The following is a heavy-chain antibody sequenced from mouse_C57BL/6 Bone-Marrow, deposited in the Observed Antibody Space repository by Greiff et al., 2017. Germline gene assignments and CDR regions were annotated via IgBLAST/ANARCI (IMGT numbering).Heavy chain of an antibody. CDR2: ISSGGSYT. CDR1: GFTFSSYG. Sequence: EVHLVESGGDLVKPGGSLKLSCAASGFTFSSYGMSWVRQTPDKRLEWVATISSGGSYTYYPDSVKGRFTISRDNAKNTLYLQMSSLKSEDTAMYYCARHGYYGSSFPFDYWGQGTTLTVSS. V-gene: IGHV5-6*01. CDR3: ARHGYYGSSFPFDY. J-gene: IGHJ2*01. D-gene: IGHD1-1*01.